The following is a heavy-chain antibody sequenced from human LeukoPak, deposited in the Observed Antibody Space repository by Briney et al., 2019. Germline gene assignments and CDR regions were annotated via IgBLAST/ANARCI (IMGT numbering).Heavy chain of an antibody. CDR1: GGSISSSSYY. V-gene: IGHV4-61*01. CDR2: IYYSGST. Sequence: SETLSLTCTVSGGSISSSSYYWSWIRQPPGKGLEWIGYIYYSGSTNYNPSLKSRVTISVDTSKNQFSLKLSSVTAADTAVYYCATYSSGSNFDYWGQGTLVTVSS. D-gene: IGHD3-22*01. J-gene: IGHJ4*02. CDR3: ATYSSGSNFDY.